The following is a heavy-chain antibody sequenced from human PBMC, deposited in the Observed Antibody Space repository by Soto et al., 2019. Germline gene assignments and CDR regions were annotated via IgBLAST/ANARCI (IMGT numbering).Heavy chain of an antibody. V-gene: IGHV3-48*03. D-gene: IGHD5-12*01. CDR2: ISSSGTI. CDR3: TKEKSVMYSGYDAFDV. Sequence: GSLRLSCAASGFSFSSYEMDWVRQAPGKGLEWVAYISSSGTILYGDSVKGRFTISRDNADNSLYLQMNSLTAEDTAIYYCTKEKSVMYSGYDAFDVWGRGTMVTVSS. CDR1: GFSFSSYE. J-gene: IGHJ3*01.